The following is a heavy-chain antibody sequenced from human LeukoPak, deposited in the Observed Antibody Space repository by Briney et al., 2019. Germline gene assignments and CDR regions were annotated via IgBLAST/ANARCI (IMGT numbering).Heavy chain of an antibody. Sequence: ASVKVSCKASGYTFTSYGISWVRQAPGQGLEWMGWISAYNGNTNYAQKLQGRVTMTTDTSTSTAYMELRSLRSDDTAVYYCASGICSGGSCSLGYWGQGTLVTASS. CDR3: ASGICSGGSCSLGY. V-gene: IGHV1-18*01. CDR2: ISAYNGNT. D-gene: IGHD2-15*01. J-gene: IGHJ4*02. CDR1: GYTFTSYG.